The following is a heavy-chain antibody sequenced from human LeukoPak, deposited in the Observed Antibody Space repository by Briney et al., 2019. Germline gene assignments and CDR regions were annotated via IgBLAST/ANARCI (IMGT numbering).Heavy chain of an antibody. J-gene: IGHJ6*02. CDR3: ARKGGMVRGADISNYYYGMDV. CDR2: IIPIFSTA. V-gene: IGHV1-69*13. D-gene: IGHD3-10*01. Sequence: ASVKVSCKASGGTFSSYAISWVRQAPGQGLEWLGGIIPIFSTAKYAQKFQDRVTITADESTSTAYMELSSLRSEDTAVYYCARKGGMVRGADISNYYYGMDVWGQGTTVTVSS. CDR1: GGTFSSYA.